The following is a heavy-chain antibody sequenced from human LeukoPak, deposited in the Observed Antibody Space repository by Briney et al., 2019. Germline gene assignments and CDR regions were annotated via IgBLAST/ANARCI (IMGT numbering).Heavy chain of an antibody. V-gene: IGHV4-34*01. CDR1: GGSFSGYY. CDR3: ARARHHCSSTSCYSLPDDY. J-gene: IGHJ4*02. CDR2: INHSGST. Sequence: PSETLSLTCAVYGGSFSGYYWSWIRQPPGKGLEWIGEINHSGSTNYNPSLKCRVTISVDTSKNQFSLKLSSVTAADTAVYYCARARHHCSSTSCYSLPDDYWGQGTLVTVSS. D-gene: IGHD2-2*01.